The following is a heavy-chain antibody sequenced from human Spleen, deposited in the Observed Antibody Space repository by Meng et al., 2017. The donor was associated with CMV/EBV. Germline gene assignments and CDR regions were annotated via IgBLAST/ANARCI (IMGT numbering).Heavy chain of an antibody. CDR2: INSDGSST. Sequence: GESLKISCAASGSTFSRFWMHWVRQAPGKGLVWVSRINSDGSSTNYADSVKGRFTISRDNAKNMLYLQMNSLRAEDTAVYYCARDTPPAANAFDIWGQGTMVTVSS. V-gene: IGHV3-74*01. CDR3: ARDTPPAANAFDI. D-gene: IGHD2-2*01. CDR1: GSTFSRFW. J-gene: IGHJ3*02.